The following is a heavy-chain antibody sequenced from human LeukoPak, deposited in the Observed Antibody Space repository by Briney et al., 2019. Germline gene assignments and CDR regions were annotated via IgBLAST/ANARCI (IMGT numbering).Heavy chain of an antibody. D-gene: IGHD6-13*01. J-gene: IGHJ3*02. Sequence: GGSLRLSCAASGFTFRSHWMSWVRQAPGKGLEWVANINQDGSEKYSVDSVKGRFTISRDNAKNSLYLQMNSLRAEDTAVYYCARDSEYSSSFAFDIWGQGTMLTVSS. CDR2: INQDGSEK. CDR1: GFTFRSHW. CDR3: ARDSEYSSSFAFDI. V-gene: IGHV3-7*01.